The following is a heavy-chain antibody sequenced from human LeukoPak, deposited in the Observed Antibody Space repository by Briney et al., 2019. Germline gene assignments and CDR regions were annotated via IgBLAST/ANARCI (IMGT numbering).Heavy chain of an antibody. CDR1: GFTFSSYG. D-gene: IGHD3-9*01. V-gene: IGHV3-30*02. CDR2: IRYDGSNK. Sequence: PGGSLRLSCAASGFTFSSYGMHWVRQAPGKGLEWVAFIRYDGSNKYYADSVKGRFTISRDNSKNTLYLQMNSLRAEDTAVYYCAKDETRYFDWLLFGPPYYWGQGTLVTVSS. J-gene: IGHJ4*02. CDR3: AKDETRYFDWLLFGPPYY.